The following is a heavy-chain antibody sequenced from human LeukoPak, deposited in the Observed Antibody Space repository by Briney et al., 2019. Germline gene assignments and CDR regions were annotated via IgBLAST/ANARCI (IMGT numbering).Heavy chain of an antibody. V-gene: IGHV3-64*01. CDR3: AKNGAPYCSGVSCYDY. CDR2: IRSEGGIT. Sequence: PGGSLTLSCAPSGLTFSSYGTGWVSHDAGEGLEYVSSIRSEGGITSYLKSVKGRFTISRDNSNNTLCLQMGSLRAEDMAVYYCAKNGAPYCSGVSCYDYWGQGTLVTVSS. D-gene: IGHD2-15*01. J-gene: IGHJ4*02. CDR1: GLTFSSYG.